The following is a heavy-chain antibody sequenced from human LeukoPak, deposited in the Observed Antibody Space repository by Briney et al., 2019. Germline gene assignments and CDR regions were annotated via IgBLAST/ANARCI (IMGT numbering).Heavy chain of an antibody. D-gene: IGHD3-3*01. V-gene: IGHV3-21*01. CDR3: ARGLWEWYYYYYYYYMDV. J-gene: IGHJ6*03. CDR1: GFTFSSYS. Sequence: PGGSLRLSCAASGFTFSSYSLNWVRQAPGKVLEWVSSISSTSNYRYYADSVKGRFTISRDNAKNSVYLQMNSLRAEDTAVYYCARGLWEWYYYYYYYYMDVWGKGTTVTVSS. CDR2: ISSTSNYR.